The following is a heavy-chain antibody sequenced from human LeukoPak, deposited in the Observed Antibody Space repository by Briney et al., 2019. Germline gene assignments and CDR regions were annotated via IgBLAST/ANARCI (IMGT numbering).Heavy chain of an antibody. CDR1: GFSLSTFW. CDR2: IDYDGSTT. CDR3: THLGWFDP. Sequence: QPGGSLRLSCAASGFSLSTFWMHWVRQAPGEGLVWVSRIDYDGSTTTYADSVKGRFTISRDNAKNTLYLQMNSLRAEDTAVYYCTHLGWFDPWGQGTLVTVSS. J-gene: IGHJ5*02. V-gene: IGHV3-74*01.